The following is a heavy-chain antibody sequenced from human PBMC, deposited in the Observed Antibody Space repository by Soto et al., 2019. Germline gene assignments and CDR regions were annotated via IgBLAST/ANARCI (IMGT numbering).Heavy chain of an antibody. Sequence: LSLTCIVSGDSVTSGSYYWTWLRQPPGKGLEWIGYISYTGRTKYNPSLQSRVTISVDTSKNDFSLNLSSVTAADTAVYFCAREWGLLPYYVMNVWGQGTAVTVSS. V-gene: IGHV4-61*03. CDR2: ISYTGRT. D-gene: IGHD7-27*01. CDR1: GDSVTSGSYY. CDR3: AREWGLLPYYVMNV. J-gene: IGHJ6*02.